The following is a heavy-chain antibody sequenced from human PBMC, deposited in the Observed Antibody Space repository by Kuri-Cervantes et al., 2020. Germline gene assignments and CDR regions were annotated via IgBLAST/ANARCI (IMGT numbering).Heavy chain of an antibody. D-gene: IGHD6-25*01. CDR2: MNPNSGNT. V-gene: IGHV1-8*01. Sequence: GGSLRLSCKASGYTFTSYDINWVRQATGQGLEWMGWMNPNSGNTGYAQKFQGRVTMTRNTSISTAYMELSSLRSEDTAVYYCARVPRESAARWGQGTLVTVSS. CDR3: ARVPRESAAR. CDR1: GYTFTSYD. J-gene: IGHJ4*02.